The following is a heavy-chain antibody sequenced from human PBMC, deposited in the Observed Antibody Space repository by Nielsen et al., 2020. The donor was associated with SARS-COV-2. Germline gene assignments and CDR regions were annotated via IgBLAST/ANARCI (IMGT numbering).Heavy chain of an antibody. D-gene: IGHD6-13*01. J-gene: IGHJ6*03. CDR1: GGSISSYY. Sequence: SETLSLTCTVSGGSISSYYRSWIRQPPGKGLEWIGYIYYSGSTNYNPSLKSRVTISVDTSKNQFSLKLSSVTAADTAVYYCARALSEYSSSWTYYYYYYMDVWGKGTTVTVSS. CDR3: ARALSEYSSSWTYYYYYYMDV. CDR2: IYYSGST. V-gene: IGHV4-59*01.